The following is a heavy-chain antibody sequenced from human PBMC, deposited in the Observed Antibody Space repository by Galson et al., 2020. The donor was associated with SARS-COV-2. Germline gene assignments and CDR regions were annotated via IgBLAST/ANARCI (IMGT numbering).Heavy chain of an antibody. V-gene: IGHV3-23*01. CDR3: AKVSAPHDSWTGLAY. CDR1: GFTFSSYA. J-gene: IGHJ4*02. CDR2: ISGSGGST. D-gene: IGHD3-9*01. Sequence: GESLKISCAASGFTFSSYAMSWVRQAPGKGLEWVSAISGSGGSTYYADSVKGRFTISRDNSKNTLYLQMNSLRAEDTAVYYCAKVSAPHDSWTGLAYWGQGTLVTVSS.